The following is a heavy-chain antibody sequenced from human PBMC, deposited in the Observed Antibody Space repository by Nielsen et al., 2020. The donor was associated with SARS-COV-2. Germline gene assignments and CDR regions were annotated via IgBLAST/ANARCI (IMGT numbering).Heavy chain of an antibody. Sequence: GRSLRLSCAASGFTFSTFGMHWVRQAPGKGLEWVALIWYDGTNKYYADSVKGRFTISRDNSKNTVYLQMNSLRAEDTAVYYCARYASGSLASGWGRGTLVTVSS. D-gene: IGHD3-10*01. J-gene: IGHJ4*02. CDR1: GFTFSTFG. CDR2: IWYDGTNK. CDR3: ARYASGSLASG. V-gene: IGHV3-33*01.